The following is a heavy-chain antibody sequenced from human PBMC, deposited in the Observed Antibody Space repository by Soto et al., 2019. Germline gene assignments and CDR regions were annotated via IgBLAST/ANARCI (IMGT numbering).Heavy chain of an antibody. CDR3: ARITIFDWFDP. D-gene: IGHD3-3*01. CDR1: GYTFTSYP. Sequence: GASVKVSCKASGYTFTSYPMHWVRQAPGQRLEWMGWINAGNGNTKYSQKFQGRVTITRDTSASTAYMELSSLRSEDTAEYYCARITIFDWFDPWGQGTLVTVSS. V-gene: IGHV1-3*01. J-gene: IGHJ5*02. CDR2: INAGNGNT.